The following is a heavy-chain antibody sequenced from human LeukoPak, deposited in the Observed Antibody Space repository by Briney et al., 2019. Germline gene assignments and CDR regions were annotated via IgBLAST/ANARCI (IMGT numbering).Heavy chain of an antibody. J-gene: IGHJ2*01. V-gene: IGHV3-30*02. CDR1: GFTFSSLA. Sequence: GGSLRLSCVASGFTFSSLAIHWVRQAPGKGLEWVAVVGNTGQAKFYSDSVRGRFTISKDSSQNTVYLEMNSLRDDDTGVYYCAKEGGWENWYFDLWGRGAPITVSS. D-gene: IGHD1-26*01. CDR2: VGNTGQAK. CDR3: AKEGGWENWYFDL.